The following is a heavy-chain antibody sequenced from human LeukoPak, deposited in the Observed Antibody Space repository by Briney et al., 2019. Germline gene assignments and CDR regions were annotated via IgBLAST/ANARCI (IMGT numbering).Heavy chain of an antibody. CDR2: INPNSGDT. CDR3: ARDDYASTSFDP. Sequence: EASVKVSCKASGYTFTGYYMHWVRQAPGQGLEWMGWINPNSGDTNYAQNFQGRVTMTRDTSISTAYMDLTRLRSDDTAVYYCARDDYASTSFDPWGQGTLVTVSS. J-gene: IGHJ5*02. D-gene: IGHD4/OR15-4a*01. CDR1: GYTFTGYY. V-gene: IGHV1-2*02.